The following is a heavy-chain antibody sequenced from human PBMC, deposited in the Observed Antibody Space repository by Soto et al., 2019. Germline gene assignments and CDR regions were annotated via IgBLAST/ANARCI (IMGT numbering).Heavy chain of an antibody. Sequence: ASVKVSCKASGYTFTSYDINWVRQATGQGLEWMGWMNPNSGNTGYAQKFQGRVTMTRNTSISTAYMELSSLRSEDTAVYYCARVAPGIVVVPAATRLYYYYMDVWGKGTTVTVSS. CDR1: GYTFTSYD. CDR3: ARVAPGIVVVPAATRLYYYYMDV. V-gene: IGHV1-8*01. CDR2: MNPNSGNT. J-gene: IGHJ6*03. D-gene: IGHD2-2*01.